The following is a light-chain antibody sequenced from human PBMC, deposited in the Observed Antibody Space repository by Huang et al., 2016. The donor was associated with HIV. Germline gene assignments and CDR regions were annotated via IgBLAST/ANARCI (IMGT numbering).Light chain of an antibody. CDR3: QQRSIWPPAFT. CDR2: DTS. Sequence: ELVLTQSPATLSLSPGERATLSCRASQSVISYLAWYQQKPGQAPRLLIYDTSNRASGIPARFSGSGSGTDFTLTISSLEPEDFAVYYCQQRSIWPPAFTFGGGTKVEIK. V-gene: IGKV3-11*01. CDR1: QSVISY. J-gene: IGKJ4*01.